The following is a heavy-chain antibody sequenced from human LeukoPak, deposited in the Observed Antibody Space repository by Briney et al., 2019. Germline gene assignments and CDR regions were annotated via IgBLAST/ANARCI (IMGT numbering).Heavy chain of an antibody. J-gene: IGHJ3*02. CDR3: ARNVQAAILDAFDI. CDR2: INPNSGGT. CDR1: GYTFTGYY. Sequence: ASVEVSCKASGYTFTGYYMHWVRQAPGQGLEWMGWINPNSGGTNYAQKFQGRVTMTRDTSISTAYMELSRLRSDDTAVYYCARNVQAAILDAFDIWGQGTMVTVSS. D-gene: IGHD2-2*02. V-gene: IGHV1-2*02.